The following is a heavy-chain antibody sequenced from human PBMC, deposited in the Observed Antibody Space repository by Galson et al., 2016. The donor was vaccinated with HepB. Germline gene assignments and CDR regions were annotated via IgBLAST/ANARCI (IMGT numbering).Heavy chain of an antibody. CDR2: ISSSSSYI. CDR3: ARGDIVGAIFDY. Sequence: SLRLSCAASGFTFSSYSMNWVRQAPGKGLEWVSSISSSSSYIYYADSVKGRFTISRDNANNSLYLQMNSLRAEDTAVYYCARGDIVGAIFDYWDQGTLVTVSS. V-gene: IGHV3-21*01. CDR1: GFTFSSYS. D-gene: IGHD1-26*01. J-gene: IGHJ4*02.